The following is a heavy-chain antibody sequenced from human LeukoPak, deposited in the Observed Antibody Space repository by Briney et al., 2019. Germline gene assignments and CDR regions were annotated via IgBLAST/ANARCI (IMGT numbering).Heavy chain of an antibody. V-gene: IGHV3-48*04. CDR3: ARFRYCSGGSCSYYYYYYMDV. J-gene: IGHJ6*03. Sequence: GGSLRLSCAASGFTFSSYGMNWVRQAPGKGLEWVSSISSSGSTIYYADSVKGRFTISRDNAKNSLYLQMNSLRAEDTAVYYCARFRYCSGGSCSYYYYYYMDVWGKGTTVTISS. CDR2: ISSSGSTI. CDR1: GFTFSSYG. D-gene: IGHD2-15*01.